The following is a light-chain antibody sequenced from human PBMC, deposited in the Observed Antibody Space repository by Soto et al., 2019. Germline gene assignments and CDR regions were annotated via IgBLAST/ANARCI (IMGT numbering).Light chain of an antibody. CDR2: GAS. CDR3: QQYNNWPPT. Sequence: EIVMTQSPATMSVSPGERATLSCRASQSVSSNLVWYQQKPGRAPRLLIYGASTRATGIPARFSGSGSRTEFTLTISSLQSEDFAVYYCQQYNNWPPTFGGGTKVEIK. CDR1: QSVSSN. V-gene: IGKV3-15*01. J-gene: IGKJ4*01.